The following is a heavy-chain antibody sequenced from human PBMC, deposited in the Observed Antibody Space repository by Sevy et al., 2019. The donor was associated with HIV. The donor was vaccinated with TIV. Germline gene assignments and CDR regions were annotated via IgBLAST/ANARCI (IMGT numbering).Heavy chain of an antibody. J-gene: IGHJ6*02. V-gene: IGHV3-23*01. CDR2: ISGSGGST. D-gene: IGHD4-17*01. CDR3: AKNGASSYYYYYYGMDV. CDR1: GFTFSSYA. Sequence: GGSLRLSCAASGFTFSSYAMSWVRQAPGKGLEWVSAISGSGGSTYYADSVKGRFTISRDNSKNTLYLQMNSLRAEDTAVYYCAKNGASSYYYYYYGMDVWGQGTTVTVSS.